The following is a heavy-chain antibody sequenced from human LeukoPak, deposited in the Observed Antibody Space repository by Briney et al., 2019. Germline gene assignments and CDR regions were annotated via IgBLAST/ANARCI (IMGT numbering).Heavy chain of an antibody. D-gene: IGHD2-15*01. CDR3: AKDSLALLVRTSCYLDY. V-gene: IGHV3-30*02. CDR1: GFTFRNYG. Sequence: GGSLRLSCVASGFTFRNYGVHWVRQAPGKGLEWVSFIRFDGSDKYYVDSVRGRFTVSRDNAKNTLYLQMNSLRPEDTAVYYCAKDSLALLVRTSCYLDYWGQGTLVTVSS. J-gene: IGHJ4*02. CDR2: IRFDGSDK.